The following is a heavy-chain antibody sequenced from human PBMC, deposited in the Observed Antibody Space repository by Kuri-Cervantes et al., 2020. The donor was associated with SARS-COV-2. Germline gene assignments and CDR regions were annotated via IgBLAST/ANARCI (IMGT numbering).Heavy chain of an antibody. CDR2: ISSSSSYI. D-gene: IGHD2-2*01. CDR3: AKTGHYCSSTSCYDYYYMDV. J-gene: IGHJ6*03. CDR1: GFTFSSYS. Sequence: GGSLRLSCAASGFTFSSYSMNWVRQAPGKGLEWVSSISSSSSYIYYADSVKGRFTISRDNAKNSLYLQMNSLRAEDTAVYYCAKTGHYCSSTSCYDYYYMDVWGKGTTVTVSS. V-gene: IGHV3-21*01.